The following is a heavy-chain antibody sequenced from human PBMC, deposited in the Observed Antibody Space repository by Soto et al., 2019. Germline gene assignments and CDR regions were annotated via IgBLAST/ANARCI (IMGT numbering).Heavy chain of an antibody. CDR1: GFSFSNYG. V-gene: IGHV3-30*18. J-gene: IGHJ4*02. CDR3: AKEFSSGYYYVFDY. CDR2: ISYDGSNK. D-gene: IGHD3-22*01. Sequence: QVQLVESGGGVVQPGRSLRLSCAASGFSFSNYGMHWVRQAAGKGLEWVAVISYDGSNKYYADSVKGRLTISRDNSKNTLYLQMSALRPDDTAVYYCAKEFSSGYYYVFDYWGQGTLVTVSS.